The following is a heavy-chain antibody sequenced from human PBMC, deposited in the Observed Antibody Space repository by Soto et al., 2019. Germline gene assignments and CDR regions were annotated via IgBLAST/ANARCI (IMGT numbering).Heavy chain of an antibody. D-gene: IGHD3-22*01. CDR2: IYYSGST. J-gene: IGHJ6*02. CDR1: GGSISSGGYY. V-gene: IGHV4-31*03. CDR3: ARDAHYYDSSGYYYDDYYYYGMDV. Sequence: NPSETLSLTCTVSGGSISSGGYYWSWIRQHPGKGLEWIGYIYYSGSTYYNPSLKSRVTISVDTSKNQFSLKLSSVTAADTAVYYCARDAHYYDSSGYYYDDYYYYGMDVWGQGTTVTVSS.